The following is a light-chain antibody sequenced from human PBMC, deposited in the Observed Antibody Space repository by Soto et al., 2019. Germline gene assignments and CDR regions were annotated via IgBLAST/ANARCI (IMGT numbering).Light chain of an antibody. Sequence: QSVLTQPASVSGSPGQSITISCTRTSSDIGYNYVSWYQQHPGKAPKLIIYEVTNRPSGVSNRFSGSKSGNTASLTISGLQAEDEADYYCSSYTSSSVVFGGGTKLTVL. CDR3: SSYTSSSVV. CDR2: EVT. V-gene: IGLV2-14*01. J-gene: IGLJ2*01. CDR1: SSDIGYNY.